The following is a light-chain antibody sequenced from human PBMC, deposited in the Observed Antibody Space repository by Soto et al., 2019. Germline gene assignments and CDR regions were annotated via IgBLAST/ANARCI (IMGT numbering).Light chain of an antibody. CDR1: SSDVGAYNY. J-gene: IGLJ3*02. CDR2: DVS. V-gene: IGLV2-14*01. Sequence: QSVLTQPASVSGSPGQSITISCTGTSSDVGAYNYVSWYQQHPGKAPKLMIFDVSNRPSGVFNRFSGSKSGNTASLTISGLQAEDEADYYCSSYTTATTRVFGGGTKLTVL. CDR3: SSYTTATTRV.